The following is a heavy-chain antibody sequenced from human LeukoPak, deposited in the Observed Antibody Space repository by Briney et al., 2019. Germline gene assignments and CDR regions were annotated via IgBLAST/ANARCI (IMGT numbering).Heavy chain of an antibody. CDR2: IRSKAYGGTT. CDR1: GFTFGDYV. Sequence: GGSLRLSCTTSGFTFGDYVMSWVRQAPGKGLEWVGFIRSKAYGGTTEYAASVKGRFTISRDDSKSIAYLQMNSLKTEDTAVFYCTRDRRKGAPNNDYWGQGTLVTVSS. J-gene: IGHJ4*02. CDR3: TRDRRKGAPNNDY. V-gene: IGHV3-49*04.